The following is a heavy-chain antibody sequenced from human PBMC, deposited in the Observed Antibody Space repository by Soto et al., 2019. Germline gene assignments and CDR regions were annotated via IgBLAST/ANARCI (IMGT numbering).Heavy chain of an antibody. V-gene: IGHV3-30*18. CDR2: ISYDGSNK. CDR3: AKGRGGYDDYYFDY. D-gene: IGHD5-12*01. J-gene: IGHJ4*02. Sequence: GGSLRLSCAASGFTFSSYGMHWVRQAPGKGLEWVAVISYDGSNKYYADSVKGRFTISRDNSKNTLYLQMNSLRAEDTAVYYCAKGRGGYDDYYFDYWGQGTLVTVSS. CDR1: GFTFSSYG.